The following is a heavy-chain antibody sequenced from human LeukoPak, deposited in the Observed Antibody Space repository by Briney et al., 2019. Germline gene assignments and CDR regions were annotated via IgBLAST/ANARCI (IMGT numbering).Heavy chain of an antibody. CDR2: INPNSGGT. Sequence: ASVKVSRKASGYTFTGYYMHWVRQAPGQGLEWMGWINPNSGGTNYAQKFQGRVTMTRDTSISTAYMELSRLRSDDTAVYYCARVGYDTLTGYHSFDYWGQGTLVTVSS. CDR3: ARVGYDTLTGYHSFDY. V-gene: IGHV1-2*02. J-gene: IGHJ4*02. CDR1: GYTFTGYY. D-gene: IGHD3-9*01.